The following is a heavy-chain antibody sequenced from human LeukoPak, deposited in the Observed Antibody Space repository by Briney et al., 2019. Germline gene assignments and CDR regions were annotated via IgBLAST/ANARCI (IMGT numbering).Heavy chain of an antibody. Sequence: GGSLRLSCAASGFTFSSYAMHWVRQAPGKGLEWVAVISYDGSNKYHADSVKGRFTISRDNSKNTLYLQMNSLRAEDTAVYYCARAEQWPDYFDYWGQGTLVTVSS. D-gene: IGHD6-19*01. CDR2: ISYDGSNK. CDR3: ARAEQWPDYFDY. J-gene: IGHJ4*02. CDR1: GFTFSSYA. V-gene: IGHV3-30*04.